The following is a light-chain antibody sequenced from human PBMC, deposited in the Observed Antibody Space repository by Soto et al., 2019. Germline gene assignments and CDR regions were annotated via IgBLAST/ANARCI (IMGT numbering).Light chain of an antibody. CDR3: SSYTSSSTPYV. Sequence: QSALTQPASVSGSPGQSITISCTGTSSDVGGYNYVSWYQQHPGKAPKLMIYEVSNRPSGVSNRFSGSKSGNTASLTISGFQAEDEADYYCSSYTSSSTPYVFGMGTKVTVL. J-gene: IGLJ1*01. CDR1: SSDVGGYNY. CDR2: EVS. V-gene: IGLV2-14*01.